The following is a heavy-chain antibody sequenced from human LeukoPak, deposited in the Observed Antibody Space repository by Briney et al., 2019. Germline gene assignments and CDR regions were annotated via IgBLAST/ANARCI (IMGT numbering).Heavy chain of an antibody. D-gene: IGHD4-17*01. CDR2: ISGSGGST. CDR3: AKNGVPVRI. J-gene: IGHJ4*02. V-gene: IGHV3-23*01. Sequence: GGSLRLSCAASGFAFSTYAMSWVRQAPGKGLEWVSAISGSGGSTYYADSVKGRFTISRDNFKNTLYLQMNSLRAEDTAVYYCAKNGVPVRIWGQGTLVTVSS. CDR1: GFAFSTYA.